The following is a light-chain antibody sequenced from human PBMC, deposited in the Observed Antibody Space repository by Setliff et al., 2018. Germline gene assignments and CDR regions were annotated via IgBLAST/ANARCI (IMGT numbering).Light chain of an antibody. CDR2: EVT. CDR1: SSDVGAYNY. CDR3: CSYAGSYTFYV. Sequence: QSALTQPPSASGSPGQSLTISCTGTSSDVGAYNYVSWYQQHPGKAPKLMIYEVTKRPSGVPDRFSGSKSGNTASLTVSGLQAEDEADYYCCSYAGSYTFYVFGTGTKVTVL. V-gene: IGLV2-8*01. J-gene: IGLJ1*01.